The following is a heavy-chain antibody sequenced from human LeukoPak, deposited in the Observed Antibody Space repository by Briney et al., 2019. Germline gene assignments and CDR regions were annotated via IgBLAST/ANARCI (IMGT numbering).Heavy chain of an antibody. J-gene: IGHJ4*02. V-gene: IGHV3-48*01. D-gene: IGHD2/OR15-2a*01. CDR2: ITSSSSTK. CDR1: GFTFSSYS. Sequence: PGGSLRLSCAASGFTFSSYSMSWVRQAPGKGLEWVSDITSSSSTKYNVDSVKDRFTISRDNAKNSLYLQMNSLRAEDTAVYYCARDSRDSTNYPYYFDYWGQGTLVTASS. CDR3: ARDSRDSTNYPYYFDY.